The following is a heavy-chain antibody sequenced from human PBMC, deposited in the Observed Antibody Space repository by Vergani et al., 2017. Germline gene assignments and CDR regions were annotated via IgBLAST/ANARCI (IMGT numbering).Heavy chain of an antibody. CDR2: IYYSGST. V-gene: IGHV4-31*01. CDR1: CCSISSGGYY. D-gene: IGHD5-12*01. CDR3: AREEVATTPYYYYYMDV. Sequence: QVQLQESGPGLVKPSQTLSLTCTVSCCSISSGGYYWSWIRQHPGKGLEWIGYIYYSGSTYYNPSIKSLVTISVDTSKNQFSLKLRSVTAADTAVYYCAREEVATTPYYYYYMDVWGKGTTVTVSS. J-gene: IGHJ6*03.